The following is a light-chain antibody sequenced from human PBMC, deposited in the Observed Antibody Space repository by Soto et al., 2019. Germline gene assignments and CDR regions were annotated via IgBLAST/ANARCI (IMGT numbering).Light chain of an antibody. Sequence: DIPMTQSPSSVSASVGDRVSITCRASQGISNWLAWYQQKPGRAPKLLIYAASSLQSGVSSRFSGSGSGTDFTLTISSLQPEDFATYYCQQGNSFPFTFGPGSKVDIK. J-gene: IGKJ3*01. CDR2: AAS. CDR3: QQGNSFPFT. CDR1: QGISNW. V-gene: IGKV1D-12*01.